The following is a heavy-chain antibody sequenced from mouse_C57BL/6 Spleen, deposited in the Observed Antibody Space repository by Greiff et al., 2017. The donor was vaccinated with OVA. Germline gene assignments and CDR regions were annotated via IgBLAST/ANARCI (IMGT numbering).Heavy chain of an antibody. CDR1: GFNIKDDY. V-gene: IGHV14-4*01. J-gene: IGHJ2*01. Sequence: VQLQQSGAELVRPGASVKLSCTASGFNIKDDYMHWVKQRPEQGLEWIGWIDPENGDTEYASKFQGKATITADTSSNTAYLQLSSLTSEDTAVYYCTRGYSNYWDYWGQGTTLTVSS. D-gene: IGHD2-5*01. CDR3: TRGYSNYWDY. CDR2: IDPENGDT.